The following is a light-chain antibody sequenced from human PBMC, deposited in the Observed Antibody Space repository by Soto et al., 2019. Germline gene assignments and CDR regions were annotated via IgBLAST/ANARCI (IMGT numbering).Light chain of an antibody. V-gene: IGLV1-40*01. CDR2: GNN. CDR3: GSYTSATTWV. Sequence: QAVVTQPPSVSGAPGQRVTISCSGSSSNIGAGYDVHWYQQLPGTAPKLLIYGNNNRPSGVPDRFSGSKSGTSASLAITGLQAEDEADYYCGSYTSATTWVFGGGTKVTVL. J-gene: IGLJ3*02. CDR1: SSNIGAGYD.